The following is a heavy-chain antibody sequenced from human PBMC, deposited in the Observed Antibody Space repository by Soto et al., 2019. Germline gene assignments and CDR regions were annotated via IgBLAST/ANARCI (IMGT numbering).Heavy chain of an antibody. CDR2: ISSSSSTI. Sequence: GSLRLSCAASGFTFSYYNMNWVRQAPARGLEWVSYISSSSSTIYYADSVKGRFTISRDNASNSLYLQMNSLRAEDTAVYYCARDGDGSSWPFDYWGQGTLVTVS. J-gene: IGHJ4*02. D-gene: IGHD6-13*01. CDR3: ARDGDGSSWPFDY. V-gene: IGHV3-48*01. CDR1: GFTFSYYN.